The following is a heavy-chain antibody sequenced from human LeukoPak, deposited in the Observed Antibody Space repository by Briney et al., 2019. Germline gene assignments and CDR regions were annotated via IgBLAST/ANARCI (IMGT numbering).Heavy chain of an antibody. CDR1: GYSFTSYW. CDR2: IYPGDSDT. V-gene: IGHV5-51*01. J-gene: IGHJ6*02. D-gene: IGHD5-12*01. Sequence: GESLKISCKGSGYSFTSYWIGWVRQMPGKGLEWMGIIYPGDSDTRYSPSFQGQVTISADKSISTAYLQWSSLKASDTAMYYCARARDGDIVATIAPYYYYGMDVWGQGTTVTVSS. CDR3: ARARDGDIVATIAPYYYYGMDV.